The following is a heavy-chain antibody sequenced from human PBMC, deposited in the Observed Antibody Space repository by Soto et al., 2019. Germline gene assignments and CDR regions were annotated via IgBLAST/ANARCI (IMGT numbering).Heavy chain of an antibody. Sequence: PGGSLRLSCAASGFTFSSYAVSWVRQAPGKGPEWISSISGSGSTIYYADSVKGRFTISRDNSKNTLYLQMSSLRAEDTAVYYCAKVFYYYDSSGYYYFDYLGQGTLVTVSS. CDR2: ISGSGSTI. V-gene: IGHV3-23*01. CDR1: GFTFSSYA. D-gene: IGHD3-22*01. CDR3: AKVFYYYDSSGYYYFDY. J-gene: IGHJ4*02.